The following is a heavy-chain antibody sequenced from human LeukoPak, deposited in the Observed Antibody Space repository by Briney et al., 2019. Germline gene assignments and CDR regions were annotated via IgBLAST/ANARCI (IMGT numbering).Heavy chain of an antibody. CDR3: ARTVGDHGGNSGFYFDQ. J-gene: IGHJ4*02. D-gene: IGHD4-23*01. CDR1: KFTFRSYW. Sequence: PGGSLRLSCAASKFTFRSYWMSWVRQAPGKGLEWVANLKQDGSEKYYVDSAKGRFTISRDNAKNSLYLQMNSLRAEDTAVYYCARTVGDHGGNSGFYFDQWGQGALVTVSS. CDR2: LKQDGSEK. V-gene: IGHV3-7*04.